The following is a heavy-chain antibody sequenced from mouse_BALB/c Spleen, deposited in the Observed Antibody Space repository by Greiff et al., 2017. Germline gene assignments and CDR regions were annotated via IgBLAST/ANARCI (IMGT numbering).Heavy chain of an antibody. J-gene: IGHJ3*01. V-gene: IGHV1S81*02. D-gene: IGHD2-2*01. CDR2: INPSNGGT. CDR3: GRDGYDAWFAY. CDR1: GYTFTSYS. Sequence: VQLQQSGADLVKPGASVKLSCKASGYTFTSYSMYWVKQSPGQGLEWIGEINPSNGGTNFNEKFKSKATLTVDKSSSTAYMQLSSLTSEDSAVYSCGRDGYDAWFAYWGQGTLVTVSA.